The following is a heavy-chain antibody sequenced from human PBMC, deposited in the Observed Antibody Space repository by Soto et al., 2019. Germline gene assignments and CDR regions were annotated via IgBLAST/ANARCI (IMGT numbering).Heavy chain of an antibody. V-gene: IGHV1-46*01. J-gene: IGHJ6*02. D-gene: IGHD3-22*01. CDR3: ARSDAYYYDSSGYYYALVYYYYGMDV. Sequence: VASVKVSCKASGYTFTSYYMHWVRQAPGQGLEWMGIINPSGGSTSYAQKFQGRVTMTRDTSTSTVYMELSSLRSEDTAVYYCARSDAYYYDSSGYYYALVYYYYGMDVWGQGTTVTVSS. CDR2: INPSGGST. CDR1: GYTFTSYY.